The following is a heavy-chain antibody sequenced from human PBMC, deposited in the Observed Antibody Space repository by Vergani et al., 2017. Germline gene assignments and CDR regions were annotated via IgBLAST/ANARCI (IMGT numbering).Heavy chain of an antibody. Sequence: EVQLVESGGGLVQPGGSLRLSCAASGFTFSSYWMHWVRQAPGKGLVWVSRINSDGSSTSYADSVKGRFTISRDNAKNTLYLQMNSLRAEDTAVYYCARGTYDFWSGYQYYFYYWGQGTLVTVSS. CDR2: INSDGSST. CDR3: ARGTYDFWSGYQYYFYY. J-gene: IGHJ4*02. V-gene: IGHV3-74*01. CDR1: GFTFSSYW. D-gene: IGHD3-3*01.